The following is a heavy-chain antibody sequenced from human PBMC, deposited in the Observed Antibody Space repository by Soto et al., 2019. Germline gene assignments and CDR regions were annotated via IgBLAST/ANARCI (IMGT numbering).Heavy chain of an antibody. D-gene: IGHD3-22*01. Sequence: GGSLRLSCAASGFTFSSYAMSWVRQAPGKGLEWVSAISGSGVSTYYADSVKGRFTISRDNSKNTLYLQMNSLRAEDTAVYYCAKSPGMYYYDSSGYYHYDYWGEGTLVTVSS. V-gene: IGHV3-23*01. CDR2: ISGSGVST. CDR3: AKSPGMYYYDSSGYYHYDY. CDR1: GFTFSSYA. J-gene: IGHJ4*02.